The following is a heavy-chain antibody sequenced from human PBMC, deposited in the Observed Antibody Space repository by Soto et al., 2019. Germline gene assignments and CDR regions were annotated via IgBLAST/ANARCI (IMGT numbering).Heavy chain of an antibody. CDR3: AREGAGLDY. CDR2: IYPGDSDT. J-gene: IGHJ4*02. V-gene: IGHV5-51*01. D-gene: IGHD1-26*01. Sequence: WIRQPPGKGLEWMGIIYPGDSDTRYSPSFQGQVTISVDKSISTAYLQWSSLKASDTAIYYCAREGAGLDYWGQGTLVTVSS.